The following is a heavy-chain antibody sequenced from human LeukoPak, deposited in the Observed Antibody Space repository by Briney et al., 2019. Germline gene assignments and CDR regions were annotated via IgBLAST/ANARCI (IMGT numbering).Heavy chain of an antibody. CDR2: TWYDGSNK. J-gene: IGHJ6*02. Sequence: GGSLRLSCAASGFTFSSYGMHWVRQAPGKGLEWVAATWYDGSNKYYADSVKGRFAISRDNSKNTVDLQMNSLRAEDTAVYYCARGVGNYYYYMDVWGQGTTVTVSS. V-gene: IGHV3-33*01. CDR3: ARGVGNYYYYMDV. D-gene: IGHD3-10*01. CDR1: GFTFSSYG.